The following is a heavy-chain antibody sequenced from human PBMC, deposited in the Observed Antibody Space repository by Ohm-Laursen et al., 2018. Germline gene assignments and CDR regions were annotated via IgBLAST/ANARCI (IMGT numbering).Heavy chain of an antibody. CDR3: YSGSYGDWFDP. CDR1: GFTFGLTFSSYG. J-gene: IGHJ5*02. Sequence: SLRLSCAASGFTFGLTFSSYGMHWVRKTPGKGLEWMAVISYDGSNKYYVDSVKGRFTISRDNSKNTLYLQMNSLRAEDTAVYYCYSGSYGDWFDPWGQGTLVTVSS. D-gene: IGHD1-26*01. V-gene: IGHV3-30*03. CDR2: ISYDGSNK.